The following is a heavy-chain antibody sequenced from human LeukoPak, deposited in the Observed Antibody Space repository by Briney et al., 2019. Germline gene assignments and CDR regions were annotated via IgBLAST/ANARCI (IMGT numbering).Heavy chain of an antibody. CDR2: INHSGSS. Sequence: SETLSLTCAVYGGSFSGYYWCWIRQPPGKGLEWIGEINHSGSSKYNPSLKSRVSISVDTSKNQFSLKLSSVTAADTAVYYCARRSSRGIASRPIDYWGQGTLVTVSS. CDR1: GGSFSGYY. CDR3: ARRSSRGIASRPIDY. J-gene: IGHJ4*02. V-gene: IGHV4-34*01. D-gene: IGHD6-6*01.